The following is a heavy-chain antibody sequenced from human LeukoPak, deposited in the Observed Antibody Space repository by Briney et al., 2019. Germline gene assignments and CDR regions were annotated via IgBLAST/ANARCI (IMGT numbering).Heavy chain of an antibody. J-gene: IGHJ6*03. CDR3: ARCRGSQLWLLQDYYYYMDV. Sequence: PSETLSLTCTVSGDSISSFYWSWIRQPAGKGLEWIGRIHSSGSTNYNPSLESRVTMSVDTSKNQLSLKLSSVTAADTAVYHCARCRGSQLWLLQDYYYYMDVWGKGTTVTISS. CDR2: IHSSGST. CDR1: GDSISSFY. D-gene: IGHD5-18*01. V-gene: IGHV4-4*07.